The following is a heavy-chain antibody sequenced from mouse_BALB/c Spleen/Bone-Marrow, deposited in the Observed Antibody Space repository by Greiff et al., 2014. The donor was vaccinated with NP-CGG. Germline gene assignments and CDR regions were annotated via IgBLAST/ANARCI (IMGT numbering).Heavy chain of an antibody. V-gene: IGHV1S130*01. J-gene: IGHJ2*01. CDR3: ANYYDSSSY. Sequence: QVQLQQSGSVLVRPGASVKLSCKASGYTFTSSWMHWAKQRPGQGLEWIGEIHPNSGNTNYNEKFKGKATLTVDTSSSTAYVDLSSLTSEDSAVYYCANYYDSSSYWGQGTTLTVSS. CDR2: IHPNSGNT. CDR1: GYTFTSSW. D-gene: IGHD1-1*01.